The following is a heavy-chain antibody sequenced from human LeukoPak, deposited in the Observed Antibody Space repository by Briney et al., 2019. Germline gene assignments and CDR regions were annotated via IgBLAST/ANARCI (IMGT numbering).Heavy chain of an antibody. J-gene: IGHJ4*02. D-gene: IGHD3-3*01. CDR2: INPNSGGT. CDR1: GYTFTGYY. CDR3: ARERDYDFWSGLYYFDY. V-gene: IGHV1-2*02. Sequence: ASVKVSCKASGYTFTGYYMHWVRQAPGQGLEWMGWINPNSGGTNYAQKFQGRVTMTRDTSISTAYMELSRLRSDDTAVYYCARERDYDFWSGLYYFDYWGQGTLVTVSS.